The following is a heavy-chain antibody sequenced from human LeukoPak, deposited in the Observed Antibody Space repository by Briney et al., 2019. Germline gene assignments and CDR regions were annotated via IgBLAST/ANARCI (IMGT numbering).Heavy chain of an antibody. CDR1: GFTFSSYG. Sequence: GGSLRLSCTASGFTFSSYGMDWVRQAPGKGLEWISVISGNGGSTYYAESVKGRFTISRDNSKNTLYLQMNSLRAEDTAVYYCAKEAYYYDSSGYDIWGQGTMVTVSS. CDR2: ISGNGGST. CDR3: AKEAYYYDSSGYDI. D-gene: IGHD3-22*01. V-gene: IGHV3-23*01. J-gene: IGHJ3*02.